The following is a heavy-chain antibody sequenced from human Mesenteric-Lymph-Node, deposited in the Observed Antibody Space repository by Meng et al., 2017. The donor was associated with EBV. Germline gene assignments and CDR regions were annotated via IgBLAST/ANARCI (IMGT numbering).Heavy chain of an antibody. Sequence: EVHLVESGGXLVKPGXSLRLSCVASSFTFMSYSMSWVRQAPGKGLEWVSSISSSSRSIYYSDSVKGRFTISRDNTENSLYLQMNSLRAEDTAVYYCARDLVTGTLDYWGQGTLVTVSS. CDR2: ISSSSRSI. D-gene: IGHD1-20*01. J-gene: IGHJ4*02. CDR3: ARDLVTGTLDY. CDR1: SFTFMSYS. V-gene: IGHV3-21*01.